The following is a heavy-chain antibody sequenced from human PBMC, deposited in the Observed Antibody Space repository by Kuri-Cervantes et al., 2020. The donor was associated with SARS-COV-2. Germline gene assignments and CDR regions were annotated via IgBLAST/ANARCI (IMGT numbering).Heavy chain of an antibody. D-gene: IGHD3-10*01. V-gene: IGHV4-39*07. Sequence: SETLSLTCTVSGGSISSSSYYWGWIRQPPGKGLEWIGSIYYSGSTYYNPSLKSRVTISVDTSKNQFSLKLSSVTAADTAVYYCAREAGGSGSYYNQRGYYYYYMDVWGKGTTVTVSS. J-gene: IGHJ6*03. CDR1: GGSISSSSYY. CDR2: IYYSGST. CDR3: AREAGGSGSYYNQRGYYYYYMDV.